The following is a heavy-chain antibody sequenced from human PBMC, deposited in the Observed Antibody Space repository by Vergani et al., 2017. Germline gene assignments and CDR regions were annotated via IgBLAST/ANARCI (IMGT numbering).Heavy chain of an antibody. CDR3: AREGSVAVAANNWFDP. J-gene: IGHJ5*02. CDR2: INPNSGGT. D-gene: IGHD6-19*01. V-gene: IGHV1-2*02. CDR1: GYTFTGYY. Sequence: QVQLVQSGAEVKKPGASVKVSCKASGYTFTGYYMHWVRQAPGQGLEWMGWINPNSGGTNYAQKFQGRVTMTRDTSISTAYMELSRLRSDDTAVYYWAREGSVAVAANNWFDPWGQGTLVTVSS.